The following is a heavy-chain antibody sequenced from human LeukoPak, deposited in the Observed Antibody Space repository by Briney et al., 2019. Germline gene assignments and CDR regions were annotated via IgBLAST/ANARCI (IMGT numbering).Heavy chain of an antibody. J-gene: IGHJ4*02. CDR2: IRAYNGNT. V-gene: IGHV1-18*01. D-gene: IGHD1-26*01. CDR1: GYTFTSYG. Sequence: ASVKVSCKASGYTFTSYGISWVRQAPGQGVEWMGWIRAYNGNTNYAQKLQGRVTMTTDTSTSTAYMELRSLRSDDTAVYYCARDVAWVSGSYRHFDYWGQGTLVTVSS. CDR3: ARDVAWVSGSYRHFDY.